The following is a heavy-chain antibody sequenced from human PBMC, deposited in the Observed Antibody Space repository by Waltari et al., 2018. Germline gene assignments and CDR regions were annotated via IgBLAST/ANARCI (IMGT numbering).Heavy chain of an antibody. CDR3: AREGRGTDCSGIKCYNWDAFDI. V-gene: IGHV4-4*07. D-gene: IGHD2-15*01. J-gene: IGHJ3*02. CDR1: GGSISGYF. CDR2: FYSSGST. Sequence: QVQLQESGPGLVKPSETLSLTCTVSGGSISGYFWSWIRQPAGKGLEWIGRFYSSGSTNYSPPRKSRVTMSLERSTNQFSLTLSSVTAADTAVYYCAREGRGTDCSGIKCYNWDAFDIWGQGTMVTVSS.